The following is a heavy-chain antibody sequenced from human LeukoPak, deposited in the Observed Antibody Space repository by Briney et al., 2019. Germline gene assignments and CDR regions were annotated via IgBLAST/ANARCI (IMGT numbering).Heavy chain of an antibody. J-gene: IGHJ3*02. CDR3: ATRKAADLWAFDI. Sequence: PGGSLRLSCAASGFTFSSYALTWVRQAPGKGLEWVSAISGSGGSTSYADSVKGRCTISRDNSKNTLFLQMNSLRAEDTAVYYCATRKAADLWAFDIWGQGTMVTVSS. CDR1: GFTFSSYA. CDR2: ISGSGGST. V-gene: IGHV3-23*01. D-gene: IGHD6-25*01.